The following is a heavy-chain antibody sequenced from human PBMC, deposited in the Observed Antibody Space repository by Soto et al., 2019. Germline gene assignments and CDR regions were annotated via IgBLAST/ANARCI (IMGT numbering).Heavy chain of an antibody. D-gene: IGHD1-20*01. J-gene: IGHJ6*01. V-gene: IGHV3-9*01. CDR2: ISWSSGSI. Sequence: SLRLSCASSGFSFDDYAMHWFRQAPGKGLEWVSGISWSSGSIGYADSVKGRFTISRDNAKSSLYLQMNRLRAEDTALYYCAKDTGITGIRGIRYYYYGMDLWGPGTTVNVSP. CDR1: GFSFDDYA. CDR3: AKDTGITGIRGIRYYYYGMDL.